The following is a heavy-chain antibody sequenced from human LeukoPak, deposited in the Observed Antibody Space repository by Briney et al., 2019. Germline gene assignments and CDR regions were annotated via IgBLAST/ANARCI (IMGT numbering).Heavy chain of an antibody. CDR2: INPSGGST. V-gene: IGHV1-46*01. J-gene: IGHJ5*02. D-gene: IGHD2-2*01. CDR1: GYTFTSYY. CDR3: ARDPEYCSSTSCCPYNWFDP. Sequence: ASVKVSCKASGYTFTSYYMHWVRQAPGQGLEWMGIINPSGGSTSYAQKFQGRVTMTRDTSTSTVYMELSSLRSEDTAVYYCARDPEYCSSTSCCPYNWFDPWGQGTLVTVSS.